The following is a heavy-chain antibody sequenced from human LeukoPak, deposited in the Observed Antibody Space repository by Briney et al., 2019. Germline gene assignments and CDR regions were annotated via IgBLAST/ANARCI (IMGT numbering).Heavy chain of an antibody. J-gene: IGHJ3*02. Sequence: QPGGSQRLSCIAASGFPFSSYWMSWVRQAPGKELEWVANIKQDGSEKYYVDSVKGRFTISRDNAKNSLYLQMNSLRAEDTAVYYCARDGDAFDIWGQGTMVTVSS. CDR2: IKQDGSEK. CDR3: ARDGDAFDI. V-gene: IGHV3-7*01. CDR1: GFPFSSYW.